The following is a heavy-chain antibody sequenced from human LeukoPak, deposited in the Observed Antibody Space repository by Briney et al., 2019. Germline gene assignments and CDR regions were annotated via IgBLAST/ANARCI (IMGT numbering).Heavy chain of an antibody. V-gene: IGHV3-33*01. J-gene: IGHJ4*02. D-gene: IGHD5-24*01. CDR3: ARVRSRCGYCQEVPGRGRDGYKYYFDY. CDR1: GFTFSSYG. CDR2: IWYDGSNK. Sequence: GGSLRLSCAASGFTFSSYGMHWVRQAPGKGLEWVAVIWYDGSNKYYADSVKGRFTISRDNSKNTLYLQMNSLRAEDTAVYYCARVRSRCGYCQEVPGRGRDGYKYYFDYWGQGTLVTVSS.